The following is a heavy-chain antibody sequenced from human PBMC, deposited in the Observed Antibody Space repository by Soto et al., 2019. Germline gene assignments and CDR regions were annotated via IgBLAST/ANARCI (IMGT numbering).Heavy chain of an antibody. D-gene: IGHD4-17*01. V-gene: IGHV4-39*01. CDR3: VSQRTTVLTQAYFDY. CDR1: CGYVTNSSYY. CDR2: VYYRGRS. J-gene: IGHJ4*02. Sequence: SGPLSVTYTVSCGYVTNSSYYWGWIRQSPGKGLEWIGSVYYRGRSYSKSSVKSRVTISVDTSKNQFSLNFNSVTASDTALYYCVSQRTTVLTQAYFDYWGPGALVTVSS.